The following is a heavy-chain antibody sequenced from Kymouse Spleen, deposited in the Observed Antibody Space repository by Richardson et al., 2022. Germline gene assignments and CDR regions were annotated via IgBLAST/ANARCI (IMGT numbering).Heavy chain of an antibody. CDR2: IRSKANSYAT. CDR3: TRDGHYYGSGSFDY. J-gene: IGHJ4*02. Sequence: EVQLVESGGGLVQPGGSLKLSCAASGFTFSGSAMHWVRQASGKGLEWVGRIRSKANSYATAYAASVKGRFTISRDDSKNTAYLQMNSLKTEDTAVYYCTRDGHYYGSGSFDYWGQGTLVTVSS. CDR1: GFTFSGSA. D-gene: IGHD3-10*01. V-gene: IGHV3-73*02.